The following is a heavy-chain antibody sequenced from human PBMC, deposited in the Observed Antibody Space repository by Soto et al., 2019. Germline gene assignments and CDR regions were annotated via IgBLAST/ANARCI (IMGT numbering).Heavy chain of an antibody. CDR3: ARDTETLGPRANDALDI. CDR2: INAGSGNT. Sequence: ASVKVSCKATGYTFSAYNMNWVRQAPGQSLEWMGGINAGSGNTKYSQNFQGRVSITRDTSASTVYMELTGLTSEDTAVYYCARDTETLGPRANDALDIWGQGTMGTGSS. V-gene: IGHV1-3*01. J-gene: IGHJ3*02. D-gene: IGHD3-3*02. CDR1: GYTFSAYN.